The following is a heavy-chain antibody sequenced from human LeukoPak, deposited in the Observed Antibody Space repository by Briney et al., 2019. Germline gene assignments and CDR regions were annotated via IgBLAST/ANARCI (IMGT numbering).Heavy chain of an antibody. D-gene: IGHD6-13*01. CDR2: IYNSGTT. CDR1: GGSISSCY. Sequence: SETLSLTCTVCGGSISSCYWLWIRQPPGKGLEGIGYIYNSGTTNYKPPLASRITISVDTPKNQFSLILTSMTAADTAVYFCARDPRWTSGYLDYWGQGTMVTVSS. V-gene: IGHV4-59*01. J-gene: IGHJ4*02. CDR3: ARDPRWTSGYLDY.